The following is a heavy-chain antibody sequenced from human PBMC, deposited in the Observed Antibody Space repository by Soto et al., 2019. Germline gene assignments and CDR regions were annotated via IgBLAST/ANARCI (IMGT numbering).Heavy chain of an antibody. V-gene: IGHV1-69*13. Sequence: GASVKVSCKASGDTFSSYAISWVRQAPGKGLEWMGKIIPTFGRTNYAQKFQGRLTISADDSTSTAYMELTSLESDDTAVYYCARDPLSSFAMDVWGQGTKVTVSS. CDR2: IIPTFGRT. D-gene: IGHD3-10*02. CDR3: ARDPLSSFAMDV. CDR1: GDTFSSYA. J-gene: IGHJ6*02.